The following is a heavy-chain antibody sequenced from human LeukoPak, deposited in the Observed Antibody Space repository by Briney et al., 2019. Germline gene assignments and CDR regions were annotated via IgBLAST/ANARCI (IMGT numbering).Heavy chain of an antibody. J-gene: IGHJ4*02. Sequence: SETLSLTCTVSGGSISSYYWSWIRQPPGKGLEWIGYIYYSGSTNYNPSLKSRVTISVDTSKNQFSLKLSSVTAADTAVYYCVREGSSSRFVDYWGQGTLVTVSS. CDR2: IYYSGST. CDR3: VREGSSSRFVDY. CDR1: GGSISSYY. D-gene: IGHD3-10*01. V-gene: IGHV4-59*01.